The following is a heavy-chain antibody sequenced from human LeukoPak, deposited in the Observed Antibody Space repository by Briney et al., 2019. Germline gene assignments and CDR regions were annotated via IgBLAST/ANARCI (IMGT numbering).Heavy chain of an antibody. CDR1: GYSFTSYW. D-gene: IGHD1-26*01. CDR2: IYPGDSDT. Sequence: GESLKISCKGSGYSFTSYWIGWVRQMPGKGLEWMGIIYPGDSDTRYSPSFQGQVTISADKSISTAYLQWSSLKASDTAMYYCARHIIAWEPRYYYYMDVWGKGTTVTVSS. V-gene: IGHV5-51*01. CDR3: ARHIIAWEPRYYYYMDV. J-gene: IGHJ6*03.